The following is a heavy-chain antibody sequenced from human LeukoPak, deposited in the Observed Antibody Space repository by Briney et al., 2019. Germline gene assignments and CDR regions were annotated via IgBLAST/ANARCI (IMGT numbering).Heavy chain of an antibody. CDR1: GGSFSGYY. D-gene: IGHD1-7*01. V-gene: IGHV4-34*01. Sequence: SETLSLTCAVYGGSFSGYYWTWIRQPPGKGLEWIGEINHSGSTNYNPSLKSRVTISVDTSENQFSLKLRSVTAADTAVYYCARVSWNYDYWGQGTLVTVSS. CDR2: INHSGST. J-gene: IGHJ4*02. CDR3: ARVSWNYDY.